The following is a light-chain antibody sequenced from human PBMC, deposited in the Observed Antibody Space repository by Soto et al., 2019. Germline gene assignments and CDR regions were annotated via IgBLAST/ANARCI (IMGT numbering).Light chain of an antibody. CDR1: QNVSSW. CDR3: HQYESYSPRT. V-gene: IGKV1-5*01. CDR2: DGA. J-gene: IGKJ4*01. Sequence: DIQMTQSPSSLSASVGDRVTITCRASQNVSSWLAWYQQKQGKAPKFLIFDGATLESGGPSRCSGSGSATDVSLTISSLLPPDFAAYYCHQYESYSPRTFGGGTKVDI.